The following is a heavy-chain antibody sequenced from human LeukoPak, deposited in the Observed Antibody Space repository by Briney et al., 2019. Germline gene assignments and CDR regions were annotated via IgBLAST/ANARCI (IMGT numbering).Heavy chain of an antibody. CDR1: GFSFRTYS. V-gene: IGHV3-21*01. Sequence: PGGSLRLSCAASGFSFRTYSMNWVRQAPGRGLEWVSSISPTSWTIYQADSVKGRFTVSRDSAKNSVFLQMDSLRAEDEAVYYCTRDAGQFVDHDVFDFWGQGTMDTVSS. CDR2: ISPTSWTI. D-gene: IGHD3-10*01. CDR3: TRDAGQFVDHDVFDF. J-gene: IGHJ3*01.